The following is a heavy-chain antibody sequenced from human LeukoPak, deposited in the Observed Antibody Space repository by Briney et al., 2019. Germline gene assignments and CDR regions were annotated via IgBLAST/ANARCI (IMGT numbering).Heavy chain of an antibody. CDR3: AKVRNGRFLEWSIFNY. V-gene: IGHV3-21*01. CDR2: ICSTSRCI. Sequence: GGSLRLSCAASGFTFSSYSMNWVRQAPGKGLEWVSSICSTSRCIFYADSVKGRFTISRDNAKSSLYLQMNDLRAEDTAVYYCAKVRNGRFLEWSIFNYWGQGTLVTVSS. D-gene: IGHD3-3*01. J-gene: IGHJ4*02. CDR1: GFTFSSYS.